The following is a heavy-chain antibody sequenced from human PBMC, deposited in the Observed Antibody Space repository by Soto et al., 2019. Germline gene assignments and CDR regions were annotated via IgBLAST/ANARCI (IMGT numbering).Heavy chain of an antibody. CDR3: ARHSIAMPGSGSYYIGC. CDR2: IYYSGST. V-gene: IGHV4-59*08. Sequence: SETLSLTCTVSGGSISSYYWSWIRQPPGKGLEWIGYIYYSGSTNYNPSLKSRVTISVDTSKNQFSLKLSSVTAADTAVYYCARHSIAMPGSGSYYIGCWGQGTLVTVSS. CDR1: GGSISSYY. D-gene: IGHD3-10*01. J-gene: IGHJ4*02.